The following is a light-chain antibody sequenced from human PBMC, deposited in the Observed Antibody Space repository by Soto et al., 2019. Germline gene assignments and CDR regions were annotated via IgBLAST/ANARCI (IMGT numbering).Light chain of an antibody. CDR1: QTITTY. Sequence: DIQMTQSPSSLSASVGDRVTITCRASQTITTYLHWYQQKPGKAPKLLIYGTSNLQGGVPSRFSGSGSGTDFTLTISSLQPEDFAAYYCQQSYSTPYTFGQGTKLEIK. V-gene: IGKV1-39*01. J-gene: IGKJ2*01. CDR2: GTS. CDR3: QQSYSTPYT.